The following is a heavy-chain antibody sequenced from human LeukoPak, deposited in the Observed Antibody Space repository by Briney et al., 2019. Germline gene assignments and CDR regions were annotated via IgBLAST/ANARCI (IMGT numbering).Heavy chain of an antibody. CDR1: GFTFSSYA. CDR3: AKFIPPSNPTTVTTTDY. D-gene: IGHD4-17*01. J-gene: IGHJ4*02. V-gene: IGHV3-23*01. Sequence: PGGYLRLSCAASGFTFSSYAMSWVRQAPGKGLEWVSAISGSGGSTYYADSVKGRFTISRDNSKNTLYLQMNSLRAEDTAVYYCAKFIPPSNPTTVTTTDYWGQGTLVTVSS. CDR2: ISGSGGST.